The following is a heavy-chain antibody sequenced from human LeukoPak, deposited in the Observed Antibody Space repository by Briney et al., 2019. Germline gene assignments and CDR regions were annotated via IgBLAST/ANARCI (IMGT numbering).Heavy chain of an antibody. CDR2: IYDSGST. V-gene: IGHV4-39*02. J-gene: IGHJ4*02. CDR1: GGSIRSSYYY. Sequence: SETLSLTCTVSGGSIRSSYYYWGWIRQPPGKGLEWIGSIYDSGSTYYNPSLKSRVTISVDTSKNQFSLKLNSVTAADTAVYYCARDAYDSSGYYYEDYWGQGTLVTVSS. D-gene: IGHD3-22*01. CDR3: ARDAYDSSGYYYEDY.